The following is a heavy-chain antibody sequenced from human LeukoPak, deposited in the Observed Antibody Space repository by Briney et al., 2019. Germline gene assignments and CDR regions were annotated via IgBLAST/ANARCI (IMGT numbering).Heavy chain of an antibody. CDR2: ISPSGDIT. Sequence: GGSLRLSCAASGFIFSSHGMNWVRQAPGKGLEWVSGISPSGDITYYADSVKGRFTISRDNSKNTVYLQMDSLRFEDAAVYYCAKGDTTWELPHDYWGQGTLVTVSS. J-gene: IGHJ4*02. CDR1: GFIFSSHG. CDR3: AKGDTTWELPHDY. V-gene: IGHV3-23*01. D-gene: IGHD1-26*01.